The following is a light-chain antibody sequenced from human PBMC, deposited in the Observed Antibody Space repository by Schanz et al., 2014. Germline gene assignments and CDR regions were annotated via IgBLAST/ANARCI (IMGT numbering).Light chain of an antibody. Sequence: QSVLTQPPSVSGAPGQRVTISCTGSSSNIGAGYEVHWYQQLPGTAPKLLIYGNNNRPLGVPDRFSGSKSGASASLAITGLQAEDEADYYCAAWDDSLNGLVFGGGTKVTVL. V-gene: IGLV1-40*01. CDR3: AAWDDSLNGLV. CDR1: SSNIGAGYE. J-gene: IGLJ2*01. CDR2: GNN.